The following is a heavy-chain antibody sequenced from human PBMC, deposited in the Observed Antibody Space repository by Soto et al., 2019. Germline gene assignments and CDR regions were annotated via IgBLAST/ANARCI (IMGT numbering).Heavy chain of an antibody. CDR3: ARGKKAGDY. Sequence: GESLKISCAASGFTVSSNYMSWVRQAPGKGLEWVSVIYSGGSTYYADSVKGRFTISRDNSKNTLYLQMNSLRAEDTAVYYCARGKKAGDYWGQGTLVTVSS. CDR2: IYSGGST. V-gene: IGHV3-53*01. CDR1: GFTVSSNY. J-gene: IGHJ4*02.